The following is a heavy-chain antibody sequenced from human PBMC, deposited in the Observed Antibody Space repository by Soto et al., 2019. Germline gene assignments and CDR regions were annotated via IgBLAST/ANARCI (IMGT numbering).Heavy chain of an antibody. CDR2: IYYSGST. CDR1: GGSISSYY. V-gene: IGHV4-59*01. Sequence: SETLSLTCTVSGGSISSYYWSWIRQPPGKGLEWIGYIYYSGSTNYNPSLKSRVTISVDTSKNQFSLKLSSVTAADTAVYYCAKVYRYYYDSSGYSPPDYWGQGTLVTVSS. D-gene: IGHD3-22*01. CDR3: AKVYRYYYDSSGYSPPDY. J-gene: IGHJ4*02.